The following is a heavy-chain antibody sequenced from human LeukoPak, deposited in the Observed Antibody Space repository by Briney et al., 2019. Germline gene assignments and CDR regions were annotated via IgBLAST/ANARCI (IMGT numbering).Heavy chain of an antibody. J-gene: IGHJ6*02. CDR2: IRRKAYGETK. Sequence: GGSLRLSCTAYGVSFGGHAMSWVRQAPGKGLEWVGFIRRKAYGETKAYPASVKGILTNSREDSISIAHIQVTTVKTEDTALDFGPRGPIHLVLDTRMYVWGQGTTVIVSS. D-gene: IGHD4/OR15-4a*01. CDR1: GVSFGGHA. V-gene: IGHV3-49*04. CDR3: PRGPIHLVLDTRMYV.